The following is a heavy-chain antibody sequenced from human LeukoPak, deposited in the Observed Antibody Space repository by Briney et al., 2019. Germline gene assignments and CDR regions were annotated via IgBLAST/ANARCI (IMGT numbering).Heavy chain of an antibody. D-gene: IGHD3-9*01. J-gene: IGHJ4*02. CDR2: IYYSGST. CDR3: ARVRYFDWLSIGY. Sequence: PSETLSLTCTVSGGSISSYYWSWIRQPPGKGLEWIGYIYYSGSTNYNPSLKSRVTISVDTSKNQFSLKLSSVTAADTAVYYCARVRYFDWLSIGYWGQGTLVTVSS. CDR1: GGSISSYY. V-gene: IGHV4-59*01.